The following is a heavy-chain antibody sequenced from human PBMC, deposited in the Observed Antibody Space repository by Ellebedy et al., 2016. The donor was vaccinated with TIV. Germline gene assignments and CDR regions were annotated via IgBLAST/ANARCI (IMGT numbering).Heavy chain of an antibody. CDR2: ISGSSSYV. CDR1: GFTFSTYS. J-gene: IGHJ3*02. CDR3: ANWDYSGYYSLLDGFDI. V-gene: IGHV3-21*01. Sequence: GESLKISCVASGFTFSTYSMNWVRQAPGKGLEWVSSISGSSSYVYYADSVRGRFTISRDNAKNSLYLQMNNLRAEDTAVYYCANWDYSGYYSLLDGFDIWGQGTLVTVSS. D-gene: IGHD2/OR15-2a*01.